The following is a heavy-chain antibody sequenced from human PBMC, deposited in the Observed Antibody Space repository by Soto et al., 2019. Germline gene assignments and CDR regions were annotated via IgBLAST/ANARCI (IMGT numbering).Heavy chain of an antibody. V-gene: IGHV3-23*01. D-gene: IGHD6-19*01. CDR2: ISGSGGST. CDR3: AKGPEIAVAEID. J-gene: IGHJ4*02. CDR1: GFTFSSYA. Sequence: GGSLILSCAASGFTFSSYAMSWVRQAPGKGLEWVSAISGSGGSTYYADSVKGRFTISRDNSKNTLYLQMNSLRAEDTAVYYCAKGPEIAVAEIDWGQGTLVTVSS.